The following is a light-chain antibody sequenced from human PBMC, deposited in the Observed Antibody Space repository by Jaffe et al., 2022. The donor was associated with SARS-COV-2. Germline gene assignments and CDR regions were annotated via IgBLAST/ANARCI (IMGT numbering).Light chain of an antibody. J-gene: IGKJ2*01. V-gene: IGKV1-5*03. CDR2: KAS. Sequence: DIQMTQSPSTLSASVGDRVTITCRASQRISDWLAWYQQKPGKAPKLLIYKASSLESGVPSRFSGSGSATEFTLTISSLQPDDFATYYCQQYNSYSGTFGQGTKLEIE. CDR1: QRISDW. CDR3: QQYNSYSGT.